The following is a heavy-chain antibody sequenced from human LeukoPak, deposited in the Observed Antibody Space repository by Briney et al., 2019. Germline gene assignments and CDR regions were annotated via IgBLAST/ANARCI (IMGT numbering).Heavy chain of an antibody. D-gene: IGHD4-23*01. CDR1: GYKFTDFY. CDR2: INPNSGGT. J-gene: IGHJ6*03. V-gene: IGHV1-2*02. CDR3: ARGLGNPGGRYYYYYYMDV. Sequence: ASVKVSCKASGYKFTDFYMHWVRQAPGQGLEWMGWINPNSGGTNYAQKFQGRVTMTRDTSISTAYMELSRLRSDDTAVYYCARGLGNPGGRYYYYYYMDVWGKGTAVTVSS.